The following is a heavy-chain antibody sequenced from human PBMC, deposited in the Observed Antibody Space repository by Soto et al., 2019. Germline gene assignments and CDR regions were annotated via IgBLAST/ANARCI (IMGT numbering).Heavy chain of an antibody. V-gene: IGHV3-48*03. CDR2: ISSSGSTI. J-gene: IGHJ5*02. Sequence: PGGSLRLSCAASGFTFSSYEMNWVRQAPGKGLEWVSYISSSGSTIYYADSVKGRFTISRDNAKNSLYLQMNSLRAEDTAVYYCARAIWSSGSYSRFDPWGQGTLVTVSS. CDR3: ARAIWSSGSYSRFDP. D-gene: IGHD3-10*01. CDR1: GFTFSSYE.